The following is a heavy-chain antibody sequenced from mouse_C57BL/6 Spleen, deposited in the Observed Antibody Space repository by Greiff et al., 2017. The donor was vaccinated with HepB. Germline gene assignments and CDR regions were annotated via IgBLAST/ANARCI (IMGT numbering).Heavy chain of an antibody. Sequence: QVQLKQPGAELVRPGSSVKLSCKASGYTFTSYWMHWVKQRPIQGLEWIGNIDPSDSETHYNQKFKDKATLTVDKSSSTAYMQLSSLTSEDSAVYYCARSGNYYGSSEDWYFDVWGTGTTVTVSS. CDR1: GYTFTSYW. CDR3: ARSGNYYGSSEDWYFDV. V-gene: IGHV1-52*01. J-gene: IGHJ1*03. CDR2: IDPSDSET. D-gene: IGHD1-1*01.